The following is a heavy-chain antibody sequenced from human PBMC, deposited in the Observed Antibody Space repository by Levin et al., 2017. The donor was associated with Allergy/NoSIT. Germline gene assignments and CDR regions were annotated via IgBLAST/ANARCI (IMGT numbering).Heavy chain of an antibody. V-gene: IGHV1-2*02. CDR1: GYIFADYF. J-gene: IGHJ5*02. D-gene: IGHD4-11*01. Sequence: ASVKVSCKASGYIFADYFMHWVRQAPGQGLEWMGWINPNTGDTNYAQKFQGRVTMTRDTSISTAYMELRRLRSDDTAVYYCARPPAHSRAWFDPWGQGTLVTVSS. CDR3: ARPPAHSRAWFDP. CDR2: INPNTGDT.